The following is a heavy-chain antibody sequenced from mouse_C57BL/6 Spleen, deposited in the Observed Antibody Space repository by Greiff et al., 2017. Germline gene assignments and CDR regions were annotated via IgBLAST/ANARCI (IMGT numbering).Heavy chain of an antibody. CDR3: ARGLPYYCDY. Sequence: DVQLQESGPGMVQPSQSLSLTCTVSGYSITSGYDWHWIRHFPGNKLEWMGYIRYSGSTNYNPSLKSRIAITHDTSKNHFFLKMNSVTTEDTATYYCARGLPYYCDYWGQGTTLTVSS. J-gene: IGHJ2*01. CDR2: IRYSGST. CDR1: GYSITSGYD. V-gene: IGHV3-1*01.